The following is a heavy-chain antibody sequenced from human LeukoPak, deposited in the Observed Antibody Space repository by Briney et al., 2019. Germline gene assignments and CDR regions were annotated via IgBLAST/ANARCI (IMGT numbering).Heavy chain of an antibody. CDR1: GGSISSYY. J-gene: IGHJ4*02. CDR2: IYYSGST. V-gene: IGHV4-59*12. D-gene: IGHD1-26*01. Sequence: KPSETLSLTCTVSGGSISSYYWSWVRQPPGKGLEWIGYIYYSGSTNYNPSLKSRVTISVDTSKNQFSLKLSSVTAADTAVYYCARDNGGSHLDYWGQGTLVTVSS. CDR3: ARDNGGSHLDY.